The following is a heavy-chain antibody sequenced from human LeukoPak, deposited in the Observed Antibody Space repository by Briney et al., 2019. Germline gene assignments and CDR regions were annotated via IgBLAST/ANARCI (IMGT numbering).Heavy chain of an antibody. Sequence: ASVKVSCKASGYTFTGYHMHWVRQAPGQGLEWMGWINPNSGDTKYAQNFQGRVTMTRDTSISTAYMELSRLRSDDTAVYYCVRVGIVDQNDAFDIWAKGQWPPSLQ. CDR2: INPNSGDT. J-gene: IGHJ3*02. V-gene: IGHV1-2*02. CDR1: GYTFTGYH. D-gene: IGHD1-26*01. CDR3: VRVGIVDQNDAFDI.